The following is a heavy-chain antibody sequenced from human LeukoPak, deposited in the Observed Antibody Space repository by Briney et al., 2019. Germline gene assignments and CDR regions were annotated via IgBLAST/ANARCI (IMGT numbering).Heavy chain of an antibody. Sequence: GASVKVSCKASGYTFTSYYMHWVRQAPGQGLEWMGIINPSGGSTSYAQKFQGRVTMTRDESTSTAYMELSSLRSEDTAVYYCARSFGGSSSWLNDAFDIWGQGTMVTVSS. CDR3: ARSFGGSSSWLNDAFDI. CDR2: INPSGGST. J-gene: IGHJ3*02. CDR1: GYTFTSYY. D-gene: IGHD6-13*01. V-gene: IGHV1-46*01.